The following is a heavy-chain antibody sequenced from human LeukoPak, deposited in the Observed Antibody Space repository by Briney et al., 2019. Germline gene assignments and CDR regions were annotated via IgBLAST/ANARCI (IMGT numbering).Heavy chain of an antibody. CDR1: GFTFSSYS. J-gene: IGHJ4*02. CDR3: ARGSSSWYLNLDY. Sequence: GGSLRLSCAASGFTFSSYSMNWVRPAPGKGVEWVSYISSSSSTIYYADSVKGRFTISRDNAKNSLYLQMNSLRAEDTAVYYCARGSSSWYLNLDYWGPGTLVTVSS. D-gene: IGHD6-13*01. V-gene: IGHV3-48*01. CDR2: ISSSSSTI.